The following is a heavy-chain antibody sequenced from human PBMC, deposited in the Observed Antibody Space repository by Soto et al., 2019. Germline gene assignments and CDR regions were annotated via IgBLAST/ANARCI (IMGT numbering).Heavy chain of an antibody. CDR2: TYYRSKWYN. V-gene: IGHV6-1*01. Sequence: SQTLSLTCAISGDSVSSNSAAWNWIRQSPSRGLEWLGRTYYRSKWYNDYAVSVKSRITINPDTSKNQFSLQLNSVTPEDTAVYYCARVDCSGGSCDQTFDYWGQGTLVTVSS. CDR3: ARVDCSGGSCDQTFDY. CDR1: GDSVSSNSAA. D-gene: IGHD2-15*01. J-gene: IGHJ4*02.